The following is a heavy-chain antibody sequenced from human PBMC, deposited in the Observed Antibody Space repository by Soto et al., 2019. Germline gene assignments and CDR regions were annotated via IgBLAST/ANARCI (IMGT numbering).Heavy chain of an antibody. CDR1: GESMSNTAYY. V-gene: IGHV4-39*01. D-gene: IGHD1-26*01. CDR3: ARLKSTYSGSYYGGGFFDY. Sequence: PSETLSLTCNVSGESMSNTAYYWGWIRQTPGKGLEWIGSIFYTGSVYYNSSLKSRVTISVDTSKNQFSLKLLSVAAADTAIYYCARLKSTYSGSYYGGGFFDYWGQGSLVTVSS. J-gene: IGHJ4*02. CDR2: IFYTGSV.